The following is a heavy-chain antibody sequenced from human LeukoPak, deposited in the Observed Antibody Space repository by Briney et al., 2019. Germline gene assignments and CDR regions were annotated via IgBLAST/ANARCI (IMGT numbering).Heavy chain of an antibody. CDR2: ISAYNGNT. V-gene: IGHV1-18*04. J-gene: IGHJ4*02. CDR1: GYTFTSYG. D-gene: IGHD3-10*01. CDR3: ASSRDCYYGSGSHPNDY. Sequence: ASVKVSCKASGYTFTSYGISWVRQAPGQGLEWMGWISAYNGNTNYAQKLQGRVTMTTDTSTSTAYMELRSLRSDDTAVYYCASSRDCYYGSGSHPNDYWGQGTLVTVSS.